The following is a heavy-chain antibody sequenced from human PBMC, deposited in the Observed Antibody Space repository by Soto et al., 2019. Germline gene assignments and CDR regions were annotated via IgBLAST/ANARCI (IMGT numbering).Heavy chain of an antibody. V-gene: IGHV3-23*01. J-gene: IGHJ4*02. D-gene: IGHD6-19*01. CDR3: AKDNGYSSDWKDY. CDR2: ISGSGGST. Sequence: EVQLLESGGGLVQPGGSLRLSCAASGFTFSTYAISWVRQAPGKGLEWVSAISGSGGSTYYADSVKGRFTISRDNSKNTLYLQMNSLRAEDTAVYYCAKDNGYSSDWKDYWGQGTLVTVSS. CDR1: GFTFSTYA.